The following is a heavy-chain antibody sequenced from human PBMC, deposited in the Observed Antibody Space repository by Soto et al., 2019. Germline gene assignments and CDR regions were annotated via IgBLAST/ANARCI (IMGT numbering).Heavy chain of an antibody. Sequence: ETLSLTCTVSGGSISSYYWSWIRQPPGKGLEWIGYIYYSGSTNYNPSLKSRVTISVDTSKNQFSLKLSSVTAADTAVYYCASRAMVYQYYFDYWGQGALVTVPS. CDR1: GGSISSYY. V-gene: IGHV4-59*08. J-gene: IGHJ4*02. CDR2: IYYSGST. CDR3: ASRAMVYQYYFDY. D-gene: IGHD5-18*01.